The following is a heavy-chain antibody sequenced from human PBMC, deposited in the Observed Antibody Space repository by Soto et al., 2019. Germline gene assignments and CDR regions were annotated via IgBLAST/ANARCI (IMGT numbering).Heavy chain of an antibody. Sequence: PSETLSLTCAVYGGSFSCYYWSWIRQPPGKGLEWIGEINHSGSTNYNPSLKSRVTISVDTSKNQFSLKLSSVTAADTAVYYCARRRVFMGRGVIITAYYYYYGMDVWGQGTTVTVSS. V-gene: IGHV4-34*01. J-gene: IGHJ6*02. CDR2: INHSGST. CDR1: GGSFSCYY. D-gene: IGHD3-10*01. CDR3: ARRRVFMGRGVIITAYYYYYGMDV.